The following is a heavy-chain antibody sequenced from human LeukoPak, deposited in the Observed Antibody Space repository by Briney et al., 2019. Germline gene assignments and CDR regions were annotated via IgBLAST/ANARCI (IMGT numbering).Heavy chain of an antibody. J-gene: IGHJ4*02. CDR1: GFTFSSCA. CDR2: ISGSGGTT. V-gene: IGHV3-23*01. D-gene: IGHD3-3*01. CDR3: AKATIFGVVDYFDY. Sequence: GRSLRLSCAASGFTFSSCAMSWVRQAPGKGLEWVSAISGSGGTTYYADSVKGRFTISRDNSKNTLYLQMNSLRAEDTAVYYCAKATIFGVVDYFDYWGQGTLVTVSS.